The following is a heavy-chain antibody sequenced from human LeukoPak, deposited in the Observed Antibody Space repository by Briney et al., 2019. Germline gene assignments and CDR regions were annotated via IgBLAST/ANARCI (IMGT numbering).Heavy chain of an antibody. V-gene: IGHV1-8*01. CDR2: MNPNSGNT. J-gene: IGHJ6*03. CDR3: ASIAAARKYYYYMDV. CDR1: GYTFTSYV. D-gene: IGHD6-13*01. Sequence: GGSVKVSCKASGYTFTSYVINWVRQAAGQGLEWMGWMNPNSGNTGYAQKFQGRVTLTRNTSLNTTYMEPSSLRSEHTAVYYCASIAAARKYYYYMDVWGKKTTVTVSS.